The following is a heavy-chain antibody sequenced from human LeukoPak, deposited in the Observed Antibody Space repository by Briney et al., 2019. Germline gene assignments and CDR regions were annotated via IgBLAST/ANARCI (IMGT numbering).Heavy chain of an antibody. CDR1: GFTFSSYA. CDR2: ISGSGGST. D-gene: IGHD3-22*01. CDR3: AKSVSPLAYDSSGYYYVTDY. Sequence: GGSLRLSCAASGFTFSSYAMSWVRQAPGKGLEWVSAISGSGGSTYYADSVKGRFTISRDNSKNTLYLQVNSLRAEDTAVYYCAKSVSPLAYDSSGYYYVTDYWGQGTLVTVSS. J-gene: IGHJ4*02. V-gene: IGHV3-23*01.